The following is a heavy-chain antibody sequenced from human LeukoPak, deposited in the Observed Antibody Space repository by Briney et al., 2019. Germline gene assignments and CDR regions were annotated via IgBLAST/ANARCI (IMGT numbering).Heavy chain of an antibody. CDR1: GFTFSSYT. CDR3: AVFPTHY. V-gene: IGHV3-21*01. CDR2: ISSSSSYM. Sequence: PGGSLRLSCAASGFTFSSYTMNWVRQAPGKGLEWVSSISSSSSYMYYADSVKGRFTISRDNAKNSLYLQMNSLRAEDTAVYYCAVFPTHYWGQGTLVTVSS. D-gene: IGHD3-10*02. J-gene: IGHJ4*02.